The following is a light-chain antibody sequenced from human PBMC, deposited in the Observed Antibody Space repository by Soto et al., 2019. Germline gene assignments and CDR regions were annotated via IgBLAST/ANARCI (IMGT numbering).Light chain of an antibody. V-gene: IGLV2-23*02. J-gene: IGLJ2*01. CDR3: CSRARTSAMV. CDR1: SSDIGDKNF. Sequence: QSVLTQPASVSGSPGQSITISCTGTSSDIGDKNFVSWYQQHPGKAPKVILSEVSQRPSGVSIRFSGSRSGNTASLTISGLQADDEADYYCCSRARTSAMVFGGGTKVTVL. CDR2: EVS.